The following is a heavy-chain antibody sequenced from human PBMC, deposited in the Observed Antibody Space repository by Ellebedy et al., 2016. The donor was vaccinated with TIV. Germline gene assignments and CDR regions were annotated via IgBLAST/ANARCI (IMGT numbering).Heavy chain of an antibody. CDR2: IKQDGSDQ. V-gene: IGHV3-7*01. Sequence: GESLKISXVASGFTFSSNWMSWVRQAPGKGLEWVAYIKQDGSDQYYVDSVKGRFTISRDNTQKSLYLQMNSLRAEDTAVYYCARRLYGPGAFDIWGLGTMVIVSS. D-gene: IGHD3-10*01. J-gene: IGHJ3*02. CDR3: ARRLYGPGAFDI. CDR1: GFTFSSNW.